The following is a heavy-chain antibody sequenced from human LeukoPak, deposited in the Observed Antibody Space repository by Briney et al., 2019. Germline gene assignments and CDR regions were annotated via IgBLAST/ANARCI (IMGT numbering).Heavy chain of an antibody. CDR2: INPNTGDT. CDR3: ARVGGHYYGSGSFYF. J-gene: IGHJ4*02. CDR1: GYTLTDFY. Sequence: ASVKVSCKASGYTLTDFYLHWVRQAPGQGPEWMGWINPNTGDTDCAPKFQGRVTLTRDTSTSTAYMELTGLRSDDTAVYYCARVGGHYYGSGSFYFWGQGTLVTVSS. V-gene: IGHV1-2*02. D-gene: IGHD3-10*01.